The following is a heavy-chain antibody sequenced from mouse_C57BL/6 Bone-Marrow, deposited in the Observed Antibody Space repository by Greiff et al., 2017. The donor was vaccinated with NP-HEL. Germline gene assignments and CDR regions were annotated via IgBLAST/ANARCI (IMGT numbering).Heavy chain of an antibody. CDR2: INYDGSST. CDR1: GFTFSDYY. CDR3: AREGGLRRRTYAMDY. Sequence: EVKLVESEGGLVQPGSSMKLSCTASGFTFSDYYMAWVRQVPEKGLEWVANINYDGSSTYYLDSLKSRFIISRDIAKNILYLQMSSLKSEDTATYYCAREGGLRRRTYAMDYWGQGTSVTVSS. J-gene: IGHJ4*01. V-gene: IGHV5-16*01. D-gene: IGHD2-4*01.